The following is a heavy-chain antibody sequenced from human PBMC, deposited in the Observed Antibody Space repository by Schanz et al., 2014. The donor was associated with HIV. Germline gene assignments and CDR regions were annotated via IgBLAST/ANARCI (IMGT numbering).Heavy chain of an antibody. CDR1: EFIFSSYG. D-gene: IGHD5-12*01. CDR3: ARVPRWLQPHFDY. J-gene: IGHJ4*02. V-gene: IGHV3-33*08. CDR2: IWFDGSNK. Sequence: QVQVVESGGGVVQPGRSLRLSCAASEFIFSSYGMHWVRQAPGKGLEWVAVIWFDGSNKYYGDSVKGRFTIARDQSTNTLYLQMNSLRAEDTAVYYCARVPRWLQPHFDYWGQGILVTVSS.